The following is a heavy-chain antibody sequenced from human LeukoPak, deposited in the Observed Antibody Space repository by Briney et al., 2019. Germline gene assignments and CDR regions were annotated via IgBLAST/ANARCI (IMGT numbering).Heavy chain of an antibody. Sequence: SETLSLTCTVSGGSISRSNYYWGWIRQPPGKGLEWIGSVYYRRRNDYNPSLKSRVTISVDTSKNQLSLSLGSVTAADTAVCYCARHYNIIVVVAATPGWFDPWGQGTLVTVSS. D-gene: IGHD2-15*01. CDR1: GGSISRSNYY. CDR2: VYYRRRN. V-gene: IGHV4-39*01. CDR3: ARHYNIIVVVAATPGWFDP. J-gene: IGHJ5*02.